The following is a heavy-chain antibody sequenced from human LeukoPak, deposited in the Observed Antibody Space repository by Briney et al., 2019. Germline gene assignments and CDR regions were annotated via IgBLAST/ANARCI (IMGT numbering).Heavy chain of an antibody. CDR3: ARHSFRGSRYGDAFDI. CDR2: IFSSAST. Sequence: GSLRLSCAASGFTFSSFGLHWVRQAPGKGLEWLGSIFSSASTIYNPSLKSRVIISVDTTKNQFSLKLTSVTAADTAVYYCARHSFRGSRYGDAFDIWGQGTMVTVSS. V-gene: IGHV4-59*08. J-gene: IGHJ3*02. D-gene: IGHD2-15*01. CDR1: GFTFSSFG.